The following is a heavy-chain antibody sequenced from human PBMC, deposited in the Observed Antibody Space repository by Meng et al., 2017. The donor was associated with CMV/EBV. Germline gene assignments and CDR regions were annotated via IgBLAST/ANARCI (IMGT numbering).Heavy chain of an antibody. D-gene: IGHD2-2*02. CDR1: GFTFSSYS. J-gene: IGHJ4*02. V-gene: IGHV3-21*01. Sequence: GESLKISCAASGFTFSSYSMNWVRQAPGKGLEWVSSISSSSYIYYADSVKGRFTISRDNAKNSLYLQMNSLRAEDTAVYYCARLYLPLGFDYWGQGTLVTVSS. CDR3: ARLYLPLGFDY. CDR2: ISSSSYI.